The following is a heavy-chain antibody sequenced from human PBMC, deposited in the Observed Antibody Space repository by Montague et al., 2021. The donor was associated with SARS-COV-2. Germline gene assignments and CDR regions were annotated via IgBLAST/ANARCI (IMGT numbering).Heavy chain of an antibody. J-gene: IGHJ6*02. Sequence: PALVKPTQTLTLTCTFSGFSLSTSGMCVSWIRQPPGKALEWLALIDWDDDKYYSTPLKTRLTIYKDTSKNQVVLTMTNMDPVDTATFYCARRPHRPLGPRYDYYGMDVWGQGTTVTASS. CDR2: IDWDDDK. CDR3: ARRPHRPLGPRYDYYGMDV. CDR1: GFSLSTSGMC. D-gene: IGHD6-6*01. V-gene: IGHV2-70*01.